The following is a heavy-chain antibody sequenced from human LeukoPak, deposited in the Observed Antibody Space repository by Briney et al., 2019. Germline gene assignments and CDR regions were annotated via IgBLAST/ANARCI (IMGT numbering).Heavy chain of an antibody. CDR1: GFTFSSYA. J-gene: IGHJ4*02. V-gene: IGHV3-30-3*01. Sequence: GRSLRLSCAASGFTFSSYAMHWVRQAPGKGLEWVAVISYDGSNKYYADSVKGRFTISRDNSKNTLYLQMNSLRAEDTAVYYCARGQGGYWGQGTLVTVSS. CDR2: ISYDGSNK. CDR3: ARGQGGY. D-gene: IGHD3-16*01.